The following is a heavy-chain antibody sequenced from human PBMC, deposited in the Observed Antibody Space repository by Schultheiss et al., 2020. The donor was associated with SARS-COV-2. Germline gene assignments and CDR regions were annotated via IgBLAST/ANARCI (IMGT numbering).Heavy chain of an antibody. Sequence: GGSLRLSCAASGFTFSDYYMSWIRQAPGKGLEWVSYISSSGSSIYYADSVKGRFTISRDNANNSLYLQMNSLRAEDTAVYYCARPMSTSTWYHFDYWGQGTLVTVSS. CDR3: ARPMSTSTWYHFDY. CDR1: GFTFSDYY. D-gene: IGHD6-13*01. V-gene: IGHV3-11*04. CDR2: ISSSGSSI. J-gene: IGHJ4*01.